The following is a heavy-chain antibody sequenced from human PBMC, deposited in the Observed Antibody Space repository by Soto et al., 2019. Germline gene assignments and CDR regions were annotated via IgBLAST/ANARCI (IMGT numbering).Heavy chain of an antibody. Sequence: SLRLSCAASGFTFSSYGMHWVRQAPGKGLEWVAVIWYDGNKKYYGDSVRGRFTISRDNSKNTLYLEMNSLRAEDTAVYYCVVDTSGLLDYWGQGTPVTVSS. CDR3: VVDTSGLLDY. J-gene: IGHJ4*02. CDR2: IWYDGNKK. CDR1: GFTFSSYG. D-gene: IGHD3-22*01. V-gene: IGHV3-33*03.